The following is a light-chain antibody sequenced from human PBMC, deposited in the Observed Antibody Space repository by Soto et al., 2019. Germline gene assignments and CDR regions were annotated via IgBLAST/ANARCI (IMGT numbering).Light chain of an antibody. CDR1: QSVSIN. Sequence: EILMTQSPATLSVSPGERATLSCRASQSVSINLAWYQQKPGQAPRLLIYGASTRATGIPARFSGSGSGTEFTLTISSLQSEDFAVYYCQQYNNWPTITFGQGTRLEIK. V-gene: IGKV3-15*01. CDR2: GAS. J-gene: IGKJ5*01. CDR3: QQYNNWPTIT.